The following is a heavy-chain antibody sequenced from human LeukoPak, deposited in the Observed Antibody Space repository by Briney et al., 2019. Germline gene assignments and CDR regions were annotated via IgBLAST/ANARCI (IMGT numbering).Heavy chain of an antibody. CDR2: IYYSGST. Sequence: SETLSLTCTVSGGSISSGGYYWSWIRQHPGKGLEWIGYIYYSGSTYYNPSLKSRVTISVDTSKNQFSLKLSSVTAADTAVYYCAREVVVVPAAMRSRFDPWGQGTLVTVSS. J-gene: IGHJ5*02. CDR1: GGSISSGGYY. D-gene: IGHD2-2*01. CDR3: AREVVVVPAAMRSRFDP. V-gene: IGHV4-31*03.